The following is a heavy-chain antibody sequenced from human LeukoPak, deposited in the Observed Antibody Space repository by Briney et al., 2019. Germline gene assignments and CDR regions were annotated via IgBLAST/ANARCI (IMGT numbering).Heavy chain of an antibody. Sequence: SETLSLTCTVSGYSISSGYYWGWIRPPPGKGLEWIGSIYHSGSTYYNPSLKSRVTISVDTSKNQFSLKLSSVTAADTAVYYCAREPSDYYGSGKYDIWGQGTMVTVSS. CDR2: IYHSGST. V-gene: IGHV4-38-2*02. CDR1: GYSISSGYY. J-gene: IGHJ3*02. D-gene: IGHD3-10*01. CDR3: AREPSDYYGSGKYDI.